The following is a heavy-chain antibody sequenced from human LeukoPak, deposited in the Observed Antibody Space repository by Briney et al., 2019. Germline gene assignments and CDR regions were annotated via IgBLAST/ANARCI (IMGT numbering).Heavy chain of an antibody. Sequence: PGRSLRLSCTASGFTFGDYAMSWVRQAPGKGLEWVGFIRSKAYGGTTEYAASVKGRFTISRDDSKSIAYLQMNSLKTGDTAVYYCTRVGIAVAATGYYYMDVWGKGTTVTVSS. CDR3: TRVGIAVAATGYYYMDV. CDR1: GFTFGDYA. V-gene: IGHV3-49*04. CDR2: IRSKAYGGTT. D-gene: IGHD6-19*01. J-gene: IGHJ6*03.